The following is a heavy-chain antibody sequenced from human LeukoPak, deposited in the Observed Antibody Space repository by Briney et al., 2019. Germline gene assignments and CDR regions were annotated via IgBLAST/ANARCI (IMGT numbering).Heavy chain of an antibody. CDR2: ISDDGSSK. Sequence: GGSLRLSCVTSGFTFSNHAMHWVRQGPGKGLEWVAVISDDGSSKFYADSVKGRFTISRDNSKNTLFLQINSLRPEDTAVYYCARDGVVVPAAQVRYYYYYGMGVWGQGTTVTVSS. CDR1: GFTFSNHA. D-gene: IGHD2-2*01. V-gene: IGHV3-30*04. CDR3: ARDGVVVPAAQVRYYYYYGMGV. J-gene: IGHJ6*02.